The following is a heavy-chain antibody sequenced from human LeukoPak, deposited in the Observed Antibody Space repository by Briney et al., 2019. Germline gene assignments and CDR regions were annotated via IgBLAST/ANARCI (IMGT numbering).Heavy chain of an antibody. Sequence: SETLSLTCAVSGDSISSSSSYWGWIRQPPGKGLEWVGSIYFSGNTYYNPSLKSRVTISVDTSQNQFSLRLSSVTAADTALYYCARLGGSRRESYFDYWGQGTLVTVSS. CDR3: ARLGGSRRESYFDY. V-gene: IGHV4-39*01. CDR1: GDSISSSSSY. CDR2: IYFSGNT. D-gene: IGHD3-16*01. J-gene: IGHJ4*02.